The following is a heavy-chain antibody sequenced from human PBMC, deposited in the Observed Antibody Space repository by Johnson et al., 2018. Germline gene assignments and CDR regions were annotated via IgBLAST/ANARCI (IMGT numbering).Heavy chain of an antibody. D-gene: IGHD3-3*02. CDR1: GFTFRNYW. Sequence: EVQLVESGGGLVQSGGSLRLSCAASGFTFRNYWMTWVRQAPGKGLEWVANINQAGSDNYYVDSVKGRFSISRDNAKNSLYLQMNSLRAEDTAVYYCVILGVTDAFDFWGQGTMVTVSS. J-gene: IGHJ3*01. V-gene: IGHV3-7*01. CDR3: VILGVTDAFDF. CDR2: INQAGSDN.